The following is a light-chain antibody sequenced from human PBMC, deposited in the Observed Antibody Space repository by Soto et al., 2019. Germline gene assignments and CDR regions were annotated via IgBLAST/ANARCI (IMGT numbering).Light chain of an antibody. V-gene: IGLV2-14*01. CDR2: EVS. Sequence: QSVLTQPASVSGSPGQSVAISCTGTSSDVGAYNYISWYQQHPGKAPKLLLSEVSNRPSGVSDRFSGSKSGNTASLTISGLQAQDEADYYCSSLTTSFTYVSGTGTKVTVL. J-gene: IGLJ1*01. CDR1: SSDVGAYNY. CDR3: SSLTTSFTYV.